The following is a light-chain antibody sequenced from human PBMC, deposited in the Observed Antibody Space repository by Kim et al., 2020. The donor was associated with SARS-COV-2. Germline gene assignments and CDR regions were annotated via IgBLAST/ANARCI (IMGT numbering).Light chain of an antibody. Sequence: VSPGEGAALSCRASQSVNRNLAWYQQKPGQAPRLLIYAASTRATGIPARFSGSGSGTEFTLTISSVQSEDLAIYYCQQYNHWPRTFGQGTKVEIK. V-gene: IGKV3-15*01. CDR1: QSVNRN. J-gene: IGKJ1*01. CDR3: QQYNHWPRT. CDR2: AAS.